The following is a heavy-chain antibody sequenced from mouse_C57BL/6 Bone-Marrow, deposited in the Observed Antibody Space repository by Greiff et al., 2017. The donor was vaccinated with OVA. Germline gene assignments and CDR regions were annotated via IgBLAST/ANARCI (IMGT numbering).Heavy chain of an antibody. V-gene: IGHV3-6*01. CDR3: ARTGTGAAY. D-gene: IGHD4-1*01. J-gene: IGHJ3*01. CDR1: GYSITSGYY. Sequence: VQLKESGPGLVKPSQSLSLTCSVTGYSITSGYYWNWIRQFPGNKLEWMGYISYDGSNNYNPSLKNRISITRDTSKNQFFLKLNSVTTEDTATYYCARTGTGAAYWGQGTLVTVSA. CDR2: ISYDGSN.